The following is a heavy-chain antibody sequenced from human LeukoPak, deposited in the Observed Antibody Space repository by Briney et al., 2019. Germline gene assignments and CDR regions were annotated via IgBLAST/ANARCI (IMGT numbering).Heavy chain of an antibody. J-gene: IGHJ4*02. CDR1: GYTFTNYT. CDR2: IDTNTGNP. CDR3: AREVWGAAAGLDY. D-gene: IGHD6-13*01. V-gene: IGHV7-4-1*02. Sequence: ASVKVSCKASGYTFTNYTINWVRLAPGQGLEWMGWIDTNTGNPTYAQGFAGRFVFSLDTSVTTTYLQISSLRSDDTAVYYCAREVWGAAAGLDYWGQGTLVTVSS.